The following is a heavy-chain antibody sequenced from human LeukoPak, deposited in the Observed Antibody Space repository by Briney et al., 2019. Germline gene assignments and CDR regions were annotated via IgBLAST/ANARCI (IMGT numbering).Heavy chain of an antibody. CDR1: GGTFSSYA. D-gene: IGHD3-22*01. J-gene: IGHJ4*02. Sequence: SVKVSCKASGGTFSSYAITWVRQAPGQGLEWMGGIIPIFGTANYAQKFRGRVTITADKSTRTAYMELSSLRSEDTAVYYCARVFAYYGSSGYRQNFDYWGQGTLVTVSS. CDR3: ARVFAYYGSSGYRQNFDY. CDR2: IIPIFGTA. V-gene: IGHV1-69*06.